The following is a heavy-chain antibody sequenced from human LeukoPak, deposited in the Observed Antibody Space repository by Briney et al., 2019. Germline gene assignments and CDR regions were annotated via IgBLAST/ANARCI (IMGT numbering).Heavy chain of an antibody. CDR1: GFTFSSYE. CDR3: ARDLTVAGHYYYYGMDV. V-gene: IGHV3-48*03. D-gene: IGHD6-13*01. Sequence: GGSLRLSCAASGFTFSSYEMNWVRQAPGKGLEWVSYISSSGSTIYYADSVKGRFTISRDNAKNSLYLQMNSLRAEDTAVYYCARDLTVAGHYYYYGMDVWGQGTTVTVSS. J-gene: IGHJ6*02. CDR2: ISSSGSTI.